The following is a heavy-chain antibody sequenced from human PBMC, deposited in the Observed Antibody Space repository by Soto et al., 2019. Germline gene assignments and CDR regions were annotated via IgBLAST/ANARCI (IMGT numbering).Heavy chain of an antibody. Sequence: EVQLLESGGGLVQPGGSLRLSCAASGFTFSSYAMSWVRQAPAKGLEWVSAISGSGGSTYYADSVKGRFTISRDNSKHTLYLEMNSLSAEDTAVYYCAKDLGGSGPYAYGGQGTLVTFAS. CDR2: ISGSGGST. CDR1: GFTFSSYA. J-gene: IGHJ4*02. V-gene: IGHV3-23*01. CDR3: AKDLGGSGPYAY. D-gene: IGHD3-10*01.